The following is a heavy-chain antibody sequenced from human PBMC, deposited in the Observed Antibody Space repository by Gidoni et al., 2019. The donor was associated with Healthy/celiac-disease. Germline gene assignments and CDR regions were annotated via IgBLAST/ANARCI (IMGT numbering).Heavy chain of an antibody. J-gene: IGHJ4*02. CDR2: ISSSSSYT. Sequence: QVQLVESGGGLVKPGGSLRRSCAAYGFTFSDYYMSWIRQAPGQGLEWVSYISSSSSYTNYADSVKGRFTISRDNAKNSLYLQMNSLRAEDTAVYYCARAPSGSYSFDYWGQGTLVSVSS. D-gene: IGHD1-26*01. CDR3: ARAPSGSYSFDY. V-gene: IGHV3-11*06. CDR1: GFTFSDYY.